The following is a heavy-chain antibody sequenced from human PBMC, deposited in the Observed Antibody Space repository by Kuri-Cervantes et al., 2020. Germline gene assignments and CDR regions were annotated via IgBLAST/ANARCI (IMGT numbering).Heavy chain of an antibody. D-gene: IGHD3-3*01. CDR1: GFTFSSYA. Sequence: GGSLRLSCAASGFTFSSYAMSWVRQAPGKGLEWVSAISGSGGSTYYADSVKGRFTISRDNSKNTLYLQMNSLRAEDTAVYYCANRPEGRFLEWSTHYYYKDVWGKGTTVTVSS. V-gene: IGHV3-23*01. CDR2: ISGSGGST. CDR3: ANRPEGRFLEWSTHYYYKDV. J-gene: IGHJ6*03.